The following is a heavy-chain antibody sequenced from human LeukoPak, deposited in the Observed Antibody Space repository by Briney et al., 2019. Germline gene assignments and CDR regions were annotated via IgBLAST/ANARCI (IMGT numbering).Heavy chain of an antibody. D-gene: IGHD2-15*01. CDR2: LSGSVGTT. CDR1: GFTFTTYA. J-gene: IGHJ4*02. Sequence: GGPLRLSCAASGFTFTTYAMSWVRPTPGKGLEWVSTLSGSVGTTYHADSVKGRFTISRDNSKNTVYLQMNSLRAEDTAVYYCAKASAGTCSGARCYYFDSWGQGTPVTVSS. CDR3: AKASAGTCSGARCYYFDS. V-gene: IGHV3-23*01.